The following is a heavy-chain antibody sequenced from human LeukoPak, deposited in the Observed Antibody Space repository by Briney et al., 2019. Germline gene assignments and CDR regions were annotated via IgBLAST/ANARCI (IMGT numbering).Heavy chain of an antibody. V-gene: IGHV4-61*05. J-gene: IGHJ4*02. Sequence: PSETLSLTCTVSGGSISSSSYYWSWIRQPPGKGLEWIGYIYYSGSTNYNPSLKSRVTISVDTSKNQFSLKLSSVTAADTAVYYCASRGVGATKELDYWGQGTLVTVSS. D-gene: IGHD1-26*01. CDR3: ASRGVGATKELDY. CDR2: IYYSGST. CDR1: GGSISSSSYY.